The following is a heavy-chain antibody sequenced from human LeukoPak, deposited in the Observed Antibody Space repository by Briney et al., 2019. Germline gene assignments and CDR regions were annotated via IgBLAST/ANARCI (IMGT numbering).Heavy chain of an antibody. V-gene: IGHV3-48*01. CDR3: AKDGGTHFDH. CDR2: ISSSGSTI. CDR1: GFTFRTSC. J-gene: IGHJ4*02. D-gene: IGHD1-26*01. Sequence: GGSLRLSCAASGFTFRTSCMSCVRPPPGRGRGWASYISSSGSTISYTQSVKGRFTIPRDNAQNSLTLHMNTVRADDTAVSYCAKDGGTHFDHWGQGALVTVSS.